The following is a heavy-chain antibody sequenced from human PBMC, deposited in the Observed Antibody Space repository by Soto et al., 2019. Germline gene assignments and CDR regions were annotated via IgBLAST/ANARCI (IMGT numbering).Heavy chain of an antibody. CDR1: GGSISSYY. J-gene: IGHJ6*03. CDR3: ARGKDPIYYYYYMDV. V-gene: IGHV4-59*01. Sequence: QVQLQESGPGLVKPSETLSLTCTVSGGSISSYYWSWIRQPPGKGLEWIGYIYYSGSTNYNPSLTSRVTISVDTSKNQFSLKLSSVTAADTAVYYCARGKDPIYYYYYMDVWGKGTTVTVSS. CDR2: IYYSGST.